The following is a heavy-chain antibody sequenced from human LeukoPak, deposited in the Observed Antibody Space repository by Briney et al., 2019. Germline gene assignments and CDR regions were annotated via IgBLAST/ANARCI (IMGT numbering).Heavy chain of an antibody. D-gene: IGHD5-12*01. J-gene: IGHJ4*02. CDR1: GGSISSYY. CDR3: ATERRDIGFN. Sequence: PSETLSLTCTVSGGSISSYYWSWIRQPPGKGLEWIGYIYYSGSTNYNPSLKSRVTISVDTSKNQFSLKLSSVTAADTAVYYCATERRDIGFNWGQGTLVTVSS. V-gene: IGHV4-59*01. CDR2: IYYSGST.